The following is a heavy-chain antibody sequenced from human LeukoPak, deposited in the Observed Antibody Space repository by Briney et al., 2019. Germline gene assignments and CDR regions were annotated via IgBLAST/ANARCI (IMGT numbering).Heavy chain of an antibody. V-gene: IGHV3-23*01. J-gene: IGHJ4*02. CDR1: GFTFSNYA. CDR3: ARHTQGYYDSSGYDY. D-gene: IGHD3-22*01. Sequence: PGGSLRLSCAASGFTFSNYAMGWVRQAPGKGLEWVSVISGSGGSTNFADSVKGRFTSSRDNSKNTLYLQMHSLRVEETAVYYFARHTQGYYDSSGYDYWGQGTLVTVSS. CDR2: ISGSGGST.